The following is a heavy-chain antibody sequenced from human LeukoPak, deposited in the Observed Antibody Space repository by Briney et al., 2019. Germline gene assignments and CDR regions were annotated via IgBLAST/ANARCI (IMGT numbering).Heavy chain of an antibody. CDR3: ARPRYYYDSSGYGSFDY. J-gene: IGHJ4*02. D-gene: IGHD3-22*01. CDR1: GGSISSSSYY. CDR2: IYYSGST. Sequence: SETLSLTCTVSGGSISSSSYYWGWIRQPPGKGLEWIGSIYYSGSTYYNPSLKSRVTISVDTSKNQFSLKLSSVTAADTAVYYCARPRYYYDSSGYGSFDYWGQGTLVTVSS. V-gene: IGHV4-39*01.